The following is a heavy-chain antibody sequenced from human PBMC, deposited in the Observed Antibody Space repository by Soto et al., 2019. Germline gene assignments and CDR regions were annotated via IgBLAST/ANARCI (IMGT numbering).Heavy chain of an antibody. CDR3: SKDPSSGFAMENYFDY. V-gene: IGHV3-23*01. Sequence: EVQLSGSGGGLVQPGGSLRLSCAASGFTFSSYAMSWVRQAPGKGLEWVSAISGSSTSTYYADSVKGRFTISRDNSKNTLYLQMNSLSAEDTAVYDCSKDPSSGFAMENYFDYWGQGTLVTVSS. D-gene: IGHD3-10*01. J-gene: IGHJ4*02. CDR2: ISGSSTST. CDR1: GFTFSSYA.